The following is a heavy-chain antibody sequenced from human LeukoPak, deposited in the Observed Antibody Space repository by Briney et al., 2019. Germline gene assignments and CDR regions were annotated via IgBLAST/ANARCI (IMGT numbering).Heavy chain of an antibody. Sequence: GGYLRLSCAASGFTFSSYALNWVRQVPGPGLEGVSAVSHGDGSTFYADSVKGRFLISRDNSKNTLYLQMNSLSAEDTAIYYCARKSLATRAMDFWGQGTLVTVSS. J-gene: IGHJ4*02. V-gene: IGHV3-23*01. CDR3: ARKSLATRAMDF. D-gene: IGHD6-6*01. CDR1: GFTFSSYA. CDR2: VSHGDGST.